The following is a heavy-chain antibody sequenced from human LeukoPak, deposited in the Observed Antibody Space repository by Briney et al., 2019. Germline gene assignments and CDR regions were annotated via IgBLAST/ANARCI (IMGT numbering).Heavy chain of an antibody. CDR2: ISGDGGST. V-gene: IGHV3-43*02. J-gene: IGHJ4*02. Sequence: GGSLRLSCAASGFTFDDYAMHWVRQAPGKGLEWVSLISGDGGSTYYADSVKGRFTISTDKSKNTLFLQMNSLIPADTAVYYCARGSTFDYWGQGTLVTVSS. CDR3: ARGSTFDY. CDR1: GFTFDDYA.